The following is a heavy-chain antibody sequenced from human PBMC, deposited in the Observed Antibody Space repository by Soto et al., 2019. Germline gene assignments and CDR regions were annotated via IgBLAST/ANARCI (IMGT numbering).Heavy chain of an antibody. Sequence: GGSLRLSCAASGFTFSSYSMNWVRQAPGKGLEWVSSISSSSSYIYYADSVKGRFTISRDNAKNSLYLQMNSLRAEDTAVYYCARVPPGSYDILTGYQYYFDYWGQGTLVTVSS. J-gene: IGHJ4*02. CDR1: GFTFSSYS. CDR2: ISSSSSYI. V-gene: IGHV3-21*01. D-gene: IGHD3-9*01. CDR3: ARVPPGSYDILTGYQYYFDY.